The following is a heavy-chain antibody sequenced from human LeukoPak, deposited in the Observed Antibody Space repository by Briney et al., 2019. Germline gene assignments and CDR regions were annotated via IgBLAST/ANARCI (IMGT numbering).Heavy chain of an antibody. CDR2: ISYDGSIK. CDR1: GFTFSSYA. V-gene: IGHV3-30*04. Sequence: GGSLRLSCAASGFTFSSYAMHWVRQAPGKGLEWVALISYDGSIKYYADSVKGRFTISRDIFKSTLYLNMNSLRAEDTAVYYCARSFGGNYPQSPFDYWGQGTLVTVSS. D-gene: IGHD1-26*01. J-gene: IGHJ4*02. CDR3: ARSFGGNYPQSPFDY.